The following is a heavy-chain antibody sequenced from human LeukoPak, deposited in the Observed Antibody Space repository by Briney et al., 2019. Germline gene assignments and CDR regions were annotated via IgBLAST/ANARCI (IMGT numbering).Heavy chain of an antibody. CDR2: ISGHGSNT. CDR1: GFTFSTYA. CDR3: VKGMASGWGYYYYYGMDV. D-gene: IGHD6-19*01. V-gene: IGHV3-23*01. J-gene: IGHJ6*02. Sequence: PGGSLRLSCAASGFTFSTYAMGWVRQPPGEGLEWGSAISGHGSNTYYADSVKGRFTVSRDNSKNTLYLQMNSLRVEDTAVYYCVKGMASGWGYYYYYGMDVWGQGTTVTVSS.